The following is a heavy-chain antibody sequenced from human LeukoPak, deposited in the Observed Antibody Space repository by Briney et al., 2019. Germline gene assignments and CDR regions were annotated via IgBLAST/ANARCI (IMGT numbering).Heavy chain of an antibody. Sequence: SETLSLTCAVYGGSFSGYYWSWIRQPPGKGLEWIGEINHSGSTNYNPSLKSRVTISVDTSKNQFSLKLSSVTAADTAVYYCARGGPRGAYYDILTGYYADYWGQGTLVTVSS. CDR3: ARGGPRGAYYDILTGYYADY. CDR2: INHSGST. J-gene: IGHJ4*02. CDR1: GGSFSGYY. D-gene: IGHD3-9*01. V-gene: IGHV4-34*01.